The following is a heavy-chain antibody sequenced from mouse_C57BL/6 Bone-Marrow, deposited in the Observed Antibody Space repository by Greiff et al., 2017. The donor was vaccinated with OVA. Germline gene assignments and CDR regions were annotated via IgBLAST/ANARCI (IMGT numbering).Heavy chain of an antibody. D-gene: IGHD3-2*02. CDR2: IYPGNGGT. Sequence: EVQLQESGTVLARPGASVKMSCKTSGYTFTSYWMHWVKQRPGQGLEWIGAIYPGNGGTSYNQKFKGKAKLTAVTSASTAYMELSSLTTEDSAVYYCTSEGLRLSWLAYWGQGTLVTVSA. V-gene: IGHV1-5*01. J-gene: IGHJ3*01. CDR3: TSEGLRLSWLAY. CDR1: GYTFTSYW.